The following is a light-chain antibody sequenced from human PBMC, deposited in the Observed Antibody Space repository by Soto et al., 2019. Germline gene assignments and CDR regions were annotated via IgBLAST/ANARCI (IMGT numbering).Light chain of an antibody. CDR3: QSYDSNRFVV. J-gene: IGLJ2*01. V-gene: IGLV1-40*01. CDR2: GNN. Sequence: QSVLTQPPSVSGAPGQRVTISCTGSSSNIGAGYDVHWYQHLPGVAPELLIYGNNNRPSGVPDRFSGSKSGTSASLAITGLQAGDEADYYCQSYDSNRFVVFGGGTKLTVL. CDR1: SSNIGAGYD.